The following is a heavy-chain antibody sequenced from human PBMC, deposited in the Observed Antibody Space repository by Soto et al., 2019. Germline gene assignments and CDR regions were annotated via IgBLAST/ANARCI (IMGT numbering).Heavy chain of an antibody. Sequence: GGSLRLSCAASGFTFSSYAMSWVRQAPGKGLEWVSAISGSGGSTYYADSVKGRFTISRDNSKNTLYLQMNSLRAEDTAVYYCAKDRWGYCSGGSCPVDYWGQGTLVTVSS. CDR1: GFTFSSYA. V-gene: IGHV3-23*01. CDR2: ISGSGGST. CDR3: AKDRWGYCSGGSCPVDY. D-gene: IGHD2-15*01. J-gene: IGHJ4*02.